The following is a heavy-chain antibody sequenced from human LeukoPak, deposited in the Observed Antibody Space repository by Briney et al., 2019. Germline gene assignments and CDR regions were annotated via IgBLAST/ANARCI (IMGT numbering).Heavy chain of an antibody. CDR1: GFTFSSYA. J-gene: IGHJ6*02. CDR2: ISWNSGSI. D-gene: IGHD3-9*01. Sequence: GGSLRLSCAASGFTFSSYAMHWVRQAPGKGLEWVSGISWNSGSIGYADSVKGRFTISRDNAKNSLYLQMNSLRAEDTALYYCAKDLSPRAYYDILTGYYRRGYYYGMDVWGQGTTVTVSS. V-gene: IGHV3-9*01. CDR3: AKDLSPRAYYDILTGYYRRGYYYGMDV.